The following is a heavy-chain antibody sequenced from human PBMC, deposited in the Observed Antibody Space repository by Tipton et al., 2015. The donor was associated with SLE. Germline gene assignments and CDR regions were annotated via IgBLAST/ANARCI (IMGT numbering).Heavy chain of an antibody. CDR3: ARENSGAYSSGPFDP. Sequence: QLVQSGAEVAKPGDSVKVSCKASGYSFTGYYMHWVRQAPGQGLEWMGRIKPKSGVTDYAQKFDDRVTMTRDTSISTAYMELSGLRFDDTGVYYCARENSGAYSSGPFDPWGQGTLVTVSS. CDR2: IKPKSGVT. J-gene: IGHJ5*02. V-gene: IGHV1-2*05. D-gene: IGHD3-22*01. CDR1: GYSFTGYY.